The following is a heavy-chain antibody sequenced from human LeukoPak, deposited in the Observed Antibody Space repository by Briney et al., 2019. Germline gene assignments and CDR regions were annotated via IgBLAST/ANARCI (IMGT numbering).Heavy chain of an antibody. D-gene: IGHD4-11*01. CDR2: IYYSGTT. CDR3: ARGSYIKSFY. V-gene: IGHV4-59*08. Sequence: PSETLSLTCTVSGGSINGYYWSWIRQPPGKGLEWIGYIYYSGTTNYNPSLESRVTMSVDTSKNQFSLNLSSVTAADTAVYYCARGSYIKSFYWGQGTLVTVSS. J-gene: IGHJ4*02. CDR1: GGSINGYY.